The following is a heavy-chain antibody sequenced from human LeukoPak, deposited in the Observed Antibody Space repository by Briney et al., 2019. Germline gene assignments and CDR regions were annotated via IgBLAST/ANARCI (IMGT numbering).Heavy chain of an antibody. J-gene: IGHJ4*02. CDR3: ATLTTSKITSLYYFED. Sequence: ASVKVSCKTSGYTFTDYYLNWVRQAPGQGLEWMEWINPYSGGTNFAQKFRGRVTMTRDTSINTAYLEVTGLRSDDTALYYCATLTTSKITSLYYFEDWGQGTLVTVSS. CDR1: GYTFTDYY. D-gene: IGHD3-9*01. V-gene: IGHV1-2*02. CDR2: INPYSGGT.